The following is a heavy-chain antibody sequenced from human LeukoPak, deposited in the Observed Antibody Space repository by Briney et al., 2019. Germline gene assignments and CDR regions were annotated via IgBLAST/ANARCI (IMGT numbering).Heavy chain of an antibody. CDR1: RFTVSSNY. J-gene: IGHJ3*02. D-gene: IGHD2-2*01. CDR3: ARGWTPPYCSSTSCPPDI. V-gene: IGHV3-53*01. CDR2: IYSGGST. Sequence: GGSLRLSCAASRFTVSSNYMSWVRQAPGKGLEWVSVIYSGGSTYYADSVKGRFTISRDNSKNTLYLQMNSLRAEDTAVYYCARGWTPPYCSSTSCPPDIWGQGTMVTVSS.